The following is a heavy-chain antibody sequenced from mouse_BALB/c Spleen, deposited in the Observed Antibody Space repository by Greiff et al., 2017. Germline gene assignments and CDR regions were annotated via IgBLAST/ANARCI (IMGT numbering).Heavy chain of an antibody. CDR3: TRSDFATVPFAY. V-gene: IGHV1S81*02. J-gene: IGHJ3*01. CDR1: GYTFTSYY. D-gene: IGHD1-1*01. Sequence: VQLQQSGPELVKPGALVKISCKASGYTFTSYYMYWVKQRPGQGLEWIGGINPSNGGTNFNEKFKSKATLTVDKSSSTAYMQLSSLTSEESAVYYCTRSDFATVPFAYWGQGTLVTVSA. CDR2: INPSNGGT.